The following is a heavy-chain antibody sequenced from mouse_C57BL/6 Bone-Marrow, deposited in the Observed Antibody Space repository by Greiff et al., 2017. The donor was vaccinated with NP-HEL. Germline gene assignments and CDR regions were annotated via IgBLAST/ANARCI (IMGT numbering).Heavy chain of an antibody. V-gene: IGHV1-59*01. J-gene: IGHJ2*01. CDR3: ARSFDARFDY. CDR2: IDPSDSYT. CDR1: GYTFTSYW. D-gene: IGHD1-2*01. Sequence: QVQLQQSGAELARPGASVKLSCKASGYTFTSYWMHWVKQRPGQGLEWIGVIDPSDSYTNYNQKFKGKATLTVDTSSSTAYMQLSSLTSEDSAVYYCARSFDARFDYWGQGTTLTVSS.